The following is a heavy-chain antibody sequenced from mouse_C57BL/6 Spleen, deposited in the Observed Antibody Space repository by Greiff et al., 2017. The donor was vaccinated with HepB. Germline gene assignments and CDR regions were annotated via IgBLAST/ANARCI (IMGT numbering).Heavy chain of an antibody. Sequence: VQLQQSGAELVKPGASVKLSCKASGYTFTSYWMQWVKQRPGQGLEWIGEIDPSDSYTNYNQKFKGKATLTVDTSSSKAYMQLSSLTSEDAAVYYCARRPFSPRYAMDYWGQGTSVTVSS. V-gene: IGHV1-50*01. J-gene: IGHJ4*01. CDR3: ARRPFSPRYAMDY. CDR2: IDPSDSYT. CDR1: GYTFTSYW.